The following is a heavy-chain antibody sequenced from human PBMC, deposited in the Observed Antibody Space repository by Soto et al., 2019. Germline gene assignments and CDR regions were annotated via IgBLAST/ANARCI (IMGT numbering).Heavy chain of an antibody. Sequence: DVQLAESGGGLVQPGGALRLSCVASGFTFSSYEMNWVRQAPGKGLEWVSYISSSGGTIYYADSMRGRITISRDNAQNSLYLQMNSLTADDTAVYYCARGSEGVNPRRSALDVWGPGTTVTVSS. J-gene: IGHJ6*02. CDR2: ISSSGGTI. V-gene: IGHV3-48*03. CDR1: GFTFSSYE. CDR3: ARGSEGVNPRRSALDV. D-gene: IGHD2-2*01.